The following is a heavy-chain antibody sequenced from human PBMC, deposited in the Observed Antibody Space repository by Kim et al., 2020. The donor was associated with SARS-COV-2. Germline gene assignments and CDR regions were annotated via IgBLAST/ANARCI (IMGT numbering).Heavy chain of an antibody. V-gene: IGHV3-23*01. J-gene: IGHJ4*01. CDR1: GFTFSSYA. CDR2: ISGSGGST. Sequence: GGSLRLSCAASGFTFSSYAMSWVRQAPGKGLEWVSAISGSGGSTYYAESVKGRFTISGDNSKNTLYLQMNRRRAEDTAVYYCSKGFAPLYYYCSSGYLD. CDR3: SKGFAPLYYYCSSGYLD. D-gene: IGHD3-22*01.